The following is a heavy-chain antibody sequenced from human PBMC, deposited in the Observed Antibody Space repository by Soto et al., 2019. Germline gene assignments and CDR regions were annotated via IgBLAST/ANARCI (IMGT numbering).Heavy chain of an antibody. J-gene: IGHJ4*02. Sequence: GASVKVSFKASGYTFASYAIHWVRQAPGQRLEWMGWINVGNANTRYSQNFQDRVTITRDISASTAYMEVSSLRSEDTALYYCARERPTEATFSFDYWGQGTQVTVSS. D-gene: IGHD4-17*01. V-gene: IGHV1-3*01. CDR1: GYTFASYA. CDR3: ARERPTEATFSFDY. CDR2: INVGNANT.